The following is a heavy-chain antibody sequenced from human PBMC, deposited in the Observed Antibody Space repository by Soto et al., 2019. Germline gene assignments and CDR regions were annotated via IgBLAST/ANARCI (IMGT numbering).Heavy chain of an antibody. V-gene: IGHV3-11*06. Sequence: VGSLRLSCAASGFTFSDYYMSWIRQAPGKGLEWVSYISSSSSYTNYADSVKGRFTISRDNAKNSLYLQMNSLRAEDTAVYYCARDRHSYGSGSPYYYYGMDVWGQGTTVTVSS. D-gene: IGHD3-10*01. CDR2: ISSSSSYT. J-gene: IGHJ6*02. CDR3: ARDRHSYGSGSPYYYYGMDV. CDR1: GFTFSDYY.